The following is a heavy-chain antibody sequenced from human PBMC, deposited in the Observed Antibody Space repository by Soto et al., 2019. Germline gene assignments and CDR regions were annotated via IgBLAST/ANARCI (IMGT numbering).Heavy chain of an antibody. CDR2: INHSGST. CDR1: GGSFSGYY. V-gene: IGHV4-34*01. CDR3: ARGGGIAARHYYYGMDV. J-gene: IGHJ6*02. Sequence: PSETLSLTCAVYGGSFSGYYWSWIRQPPGKGLEWIGEINHSGSTNCNPSLKSRVTISVDTSKNQFSLKLSSVTAADTAVYYCARGGGIAARHYYYGMDVWGQGTTVTVS. D-gene: IGHD6-6*01.